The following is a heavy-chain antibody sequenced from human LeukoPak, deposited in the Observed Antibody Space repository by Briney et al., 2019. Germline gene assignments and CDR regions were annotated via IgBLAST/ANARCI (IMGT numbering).Heavy chain of an antibody. V-gene: IGHV3-7*01. J-gene: IGHJ4*02. CDR1: GFTFSSYW. CDR3: ARVFGYSYGYDYFDY. D-gene: IGHD5-18*01. Sequence: GGSLRLSCAASGFTFSSYWMSRVRQAPGKGLEWVANIKQDGSEKYYVDSVKGRFTISRDNAKNSLYLQMNSLRAEDTAGYYCARVFGYSYGYDYFDYWGQGTLVTVSS. CDR2: IKQDGSEK.